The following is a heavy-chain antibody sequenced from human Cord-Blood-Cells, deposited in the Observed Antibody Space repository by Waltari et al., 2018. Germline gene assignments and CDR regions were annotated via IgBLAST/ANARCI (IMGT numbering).Heavy chain of an antibody. V-gene: IGHV1-2*04. CDR3: ARESHSSGYYFDY. J-gene: IGHJ4*02. CDR1: GYTFTGYY. CDR2: INPNSGGT. Sequence: QVQLVQSGAEVKKPGASVKVSCKASGYTFTGYYMHWVRQAPGQGLEWMGWINPNSGGTNYAQKFQGWVTMTRDTSISTAYMELSRLRSDDMAVYYCARESHSSGYYFDYWGQGTLVTVSS. D-gene: IGHD3-22*01.